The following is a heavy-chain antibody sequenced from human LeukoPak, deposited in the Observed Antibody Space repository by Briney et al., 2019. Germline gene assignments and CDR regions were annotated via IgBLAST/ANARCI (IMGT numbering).Heavy chain of an antibody. D-gene: IGHD3-10*01. J-gene: IGHJ4*02. Sequence: SETLSLTCTVSGGSINSGDYYWTWIRQPPGKGLEWIGYIFYTGSTSYNPSLKSRVTISVDTPKNQFSLKLSSVTAADTAVYYCARVLPGDYYGSGDFDYWGQGTLVTVSS. V-gene: IGHV4-30-4*08. CDR3: ARVLPGDYYGSGDFDY. CDR2: IFYTGST. CDR1: GGSINSGDYY.